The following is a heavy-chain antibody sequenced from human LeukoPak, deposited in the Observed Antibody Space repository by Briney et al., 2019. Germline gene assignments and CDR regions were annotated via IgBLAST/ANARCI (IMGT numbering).Heavy chain of an antibody. CDR1: GYTFSTYS. CDR3: ARAPWYSGSYYAPRYYFDY. CDR2: INPSGGST. D-gene: IGHD1-26*01. J-gene: IGHJ4*02. V-gene: IGHV1-46*01. Sequence: ASVKVSCKASGYTFSTYSIHWVRQAPGQGLEWMGIINPSGGSTTYAQKFQGRVTMTGDMSTSTVYMELSSLRSEDTAVYYCARAPWYSGSYYAPRYYFDYWGQGTLVTVSS.